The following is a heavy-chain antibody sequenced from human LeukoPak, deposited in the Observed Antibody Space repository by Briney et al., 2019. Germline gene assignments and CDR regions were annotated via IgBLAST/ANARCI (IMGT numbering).Heavy chain of an antibody. CDR1: GGSISSGSYY. V-gene: IGHV4-61*02. J-gene: IGHJ4*02. Sequence: SETLSLTCTVSGGSISSGSYYWSWIRQPAGKGLEWIGRIYTSGSPNYNPSLKSRVTISMDTSKNQFSLKLSAVTAADTAVYYCTREGYSSPDYWGQGTLVTVSS. CDR3: TREGYSSPDY. CDR2: IYTSGSP. D-gene: IGHD5-18*01.